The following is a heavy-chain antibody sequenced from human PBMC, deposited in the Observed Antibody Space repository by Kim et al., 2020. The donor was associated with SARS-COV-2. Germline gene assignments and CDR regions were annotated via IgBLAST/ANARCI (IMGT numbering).Heavy chain of an antibody. Sequence: GGSLRLSCAASGFTFSSYSMNWVRQAPGKGLEWVASISSRSSYIYYADSVKGRFTISRDNAKNSLYLQMNSLRAEDTAVYYCARDRNRFGALDSCYFYGVSVGGQGNTVTVSS. CDR2: ISSRSSYI. CDR1: GFTFSSYS. J-gene: IGHJ6*02. D-gene: IGHD3-10*01. CDR3: ARDRNRFGALDSCYFYGVSV. V-gene: IGHV3-21*01.